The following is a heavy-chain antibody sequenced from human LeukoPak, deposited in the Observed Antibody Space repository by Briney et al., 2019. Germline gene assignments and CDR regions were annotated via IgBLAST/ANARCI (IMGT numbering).Heavy chain of an antibody. CDR1: GYTFTSHF. D-gene: IGHD2-15*01. Sequence: GASVKVSCKASGYTFTSHFMHWVRQAPGQGLEWMGWISDYNGNTNYAQKLQGRVTMTTDTSTSTAYMEVRSLRSDDTAVYYCARGRLGYCSGGSCSDFDYWGQGTLVTVSS. CDR2: ISDYNGNT. V-gene: IGHV1-18*04. CDR3: ARGRLGYCSGGSCSDFDY. J-gene: IGHJ4*02.